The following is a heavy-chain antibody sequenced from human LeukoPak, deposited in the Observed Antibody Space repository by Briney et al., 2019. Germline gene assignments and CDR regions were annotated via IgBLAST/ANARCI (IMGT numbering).Heavy chain of an antibody. V-gene: IGHV1-2*02. CDR3: ASSSLPLNWFDP. J-gene: IGHJ5*02. CDR1: GYTFTGYY. Sequence: ASVEVSCKASGYTFTGYYMHWVRQAPGQGLEWMGWINPNSGGTNYAQKFQGRVTMTRDTSISTAYMELSRLRSDDTAVYYCASSSLPLNWFDPWGQGTLVTVSS. CDR2: INPNSGGT.